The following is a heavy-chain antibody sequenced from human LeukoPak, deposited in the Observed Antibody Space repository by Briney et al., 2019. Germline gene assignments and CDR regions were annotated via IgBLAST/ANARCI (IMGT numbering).Heavy chain of an antibody. Sequence: GGSLRLSCAASGFTFSSYAMHWVRQAPGKGLEWVAVISYDGSNKYYADSVKGRFTISRDNSKNTLYLQMNSLRAEDTAGYYCARNLRYDRRGPIGAFDIWGQGTMVTVSS. J-gene: IGHJ3*02. CDR1: GFTFSSYA. CDR2: ISYDGSNK. V-gene: IGHV3-30-3*01. CDR3: ARNLRYDRRGPIGAFDI. D-gene: IGHD3-22*01.